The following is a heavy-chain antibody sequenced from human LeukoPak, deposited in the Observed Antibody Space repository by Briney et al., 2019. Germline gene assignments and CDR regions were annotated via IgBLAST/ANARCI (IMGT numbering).Heavy chain of an antibody. CDR3: ARGRTYYYDTSGYYPSIYYGMDV. D-gene: IGHD3-22*01. V-gene: IGHV4-34*01. CDR1: GGSFSGYY. CDR2: INHGEST. Sequence: SETLSLTCAVSGGSFSGYYWYWIRQPPGKGLEWIGEINHGESTKYNPSLKSRATLSVDTSKNQFSLKLTSVTAADTAVYYCARGRTYYYDTSGYYPSIYYGMDVWGQGTTVIVSS. J-gene: IGHJ6*02.